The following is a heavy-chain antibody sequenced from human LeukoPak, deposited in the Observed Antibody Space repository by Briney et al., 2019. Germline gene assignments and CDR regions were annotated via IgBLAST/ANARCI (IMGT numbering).Heavy chain of an antibody. CDR1: GGTFSSYA. CDR2: IIPIFGIA. V-gene: IGHV1-69*04. D-gene: IGHD6-13*01. CDR3: ATRSSGWSKGESFDY. J-gene: IGHJ4*02. Sequence: SVKVSCKASGGTFSSYAISWVRQAPGQGLEWMGRIIPIFGIANYAQKFQGRVTITADKSTSTAYMELSSLRSEDTAVYYCATRSSGWSKGESFDYWGQGTLVTVSS.